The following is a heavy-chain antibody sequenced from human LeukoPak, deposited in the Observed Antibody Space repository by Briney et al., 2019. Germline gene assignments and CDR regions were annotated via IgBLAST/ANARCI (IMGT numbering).Heavy chain of an antibody. CDR1: GGSISSYY. Sequence: KSSETLSLTCTVSGGSISSYYWSWIRQPPGKGLEWIGYIYYSGSTNYNPSLKSRVTISVDTSKNQFSLKLSSVTAADTAVYYCARDGQGYSRLMDVWGKGTTVTVSS. D-gene: IGHD5-18*01. V-gene: IGHV4-59*01. J-gene: IGHJ6*03. CDR3: ARDGQGYSRLMDV. CDR2: IYYSGST.